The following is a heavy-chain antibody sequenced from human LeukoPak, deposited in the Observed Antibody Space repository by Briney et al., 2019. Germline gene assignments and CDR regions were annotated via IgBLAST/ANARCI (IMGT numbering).Heavy chain of an antibody. CDR2: ISSSNITI. D-gene: IGHD1-1*01. V-gene: IGHV3-48*01. CDR1: GFTFSSYS. CDR3: AREGGRVGWLRLEPGDYYYYMDV. Sequence: GGSLRLSCAASGFTFSSYSMDWVRQAPGKGLEWISLISSSNITIYYADSVKGRFTISRDNAKNSLYLQMNSLRAEDTAVYYCAREGGRVGWLRLEPGDYYYYMDVWGKGTTVTVSS. J-gene: IGHJ6*03.